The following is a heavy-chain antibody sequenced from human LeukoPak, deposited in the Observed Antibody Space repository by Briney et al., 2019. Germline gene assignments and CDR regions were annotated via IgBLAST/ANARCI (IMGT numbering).Heavy chain of an antibody. Sequence: PGGSLRLSCAASGFIVRSSYMSWVRQAPGKGLEWVSVIYSGGSPDYADSAKGRFTISTDNSKNTLYLQMNSLRVEDTAVYYCARRAGAYSHPYDYWGQGTLVTVSS. V-gene: IGHV3-53*01. J-gene: IGHJ4*02. CDR1: GFIVRSSY. CDR3: ARRAGAYSHPYDY. D-gene: IGHD4/OR15-4a*01. CDR2: IYSGGSP.